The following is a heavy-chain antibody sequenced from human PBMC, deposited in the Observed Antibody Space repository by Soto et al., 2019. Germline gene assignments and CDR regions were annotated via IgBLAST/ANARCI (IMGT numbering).Heavy chain of an antibody. V-gene: IGHV1-18*01. D-gene: IGHD6-13*01. CDR1: GNTLASHG. J-gene: IGHJ4*02. Sequence: ASVKVSCKASGNTLASHGFSWLRQAPGQGLEWMGWISGFNGQTNYALKFQGRVTLTTDTSTSTAYMELSSLRSEDTAVYYCASFLKYAAAGTPWDYWGQGTLVTVSS. CDR2: ISGFNGQT. CDR3: ASFLKYAAAGTPWDY.